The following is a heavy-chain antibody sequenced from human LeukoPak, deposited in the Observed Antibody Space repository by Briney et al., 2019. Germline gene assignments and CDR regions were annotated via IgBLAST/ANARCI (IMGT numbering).Heavy chain of an antibody. D-gene: IGHD3-16*02. J-gene: IGHJ4*02. CDR1: GASISSSSFY. CDR2: IHYSGST. CDR3: ASRDYYVWGSYRPVYYFDY. Sequence: SETLSLTCTVSGASISSSSFYWGWIRQAPGKGLERIGSIHYSGSTYYNPSLKSRVTISVDTSKNQFSLKLSSVTAADTAVYYCASRDYYVWGSYRPVYYFDYWGQGTLVTVSS. V-gene: IGHV4-39*01.